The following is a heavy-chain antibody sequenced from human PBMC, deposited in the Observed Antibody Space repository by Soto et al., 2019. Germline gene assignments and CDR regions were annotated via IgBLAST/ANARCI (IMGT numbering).Heavy chain of an antibody. V-gene: IGHV3-33*01. Sequence: QVQLVESGGGVVQPGRSLRLSCAASGFTFSSYGMHWVRQAPGKGLEWVAVIWYDGSNKYYADSVKGRFTISRDNSKNTLYRQMNSLRAEDTAVYYCARGLSGYYYYYGMDVWGQGTTVTVSS. D-gene: IGHD3-16*02. J-gene: IGHJ6*02. CDR3: ARGLSGYYYYYGMDV. CDR1: GFTFSSYG. CDR2: IWYDGSNK.